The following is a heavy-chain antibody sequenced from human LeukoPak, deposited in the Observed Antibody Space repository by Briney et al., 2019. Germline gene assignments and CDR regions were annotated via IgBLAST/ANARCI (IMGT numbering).Heavy chain of an antibody. CDR1: GYTFTSYY. J-gene: IGHJ4*02. D-gene: IGHD4-23*01. CDR3: ARDVVTTTPGGGNGHGGY. CDR2: INPSGGST. Sequence: ASVKVSCKASGYTFTSYYMHWVRQAPGQGLEWMGIINPSGGSTSYAQKFQGRVTMTRDTSTSTVYMELSSLRSEDTAVYYCARDVVTTTPGGGNGHGGYWGQGTLVTVSS. V-gene: IGHV1-46*01.